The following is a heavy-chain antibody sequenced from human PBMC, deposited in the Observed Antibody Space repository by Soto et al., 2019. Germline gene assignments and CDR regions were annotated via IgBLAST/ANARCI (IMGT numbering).Heavy chain of an antibody. CDR1: GFNFRSYA. Sequence: EVQLLESGGGFVQPGGSLRLSCAASGFNFRSYAMTWVRQAPGQGLEWVSVMSGNLDSSYYAEVVKGRFTISRDNSKNTLFLQMDSLRAEDPAAYVCAKPKCTPRSCHEAEWYLDLGGRGTLVSVSS. D-gene: IGHD2-15*01. CDR3: AKPKCTPRSCHEAEWYLDL. V-gene: IGHV3-23*01. CDR2: MSGNLDSS. J-gene: IGHJ2*01.